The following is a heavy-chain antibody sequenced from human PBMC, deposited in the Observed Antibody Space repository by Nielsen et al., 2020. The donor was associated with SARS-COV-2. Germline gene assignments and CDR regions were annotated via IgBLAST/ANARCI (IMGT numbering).Heavy chain of an antibody. D-gene: IGHD3-16*01. CDR1: GGSISSSSYY. J-gene: IGHJ4*02. V-gene: IGHV4-39*07. Sequence: SETLSLTCTVSGGSISSSSYYWGWIRQPPGKGLEWIGSIYYSGSTYYNPSLKSRVTISVDTSKNQFSLKLSSVTAADTAVYYCARYASWGALDYWGQGTLVTVSS. CDR3: ARYASWGALDY. CDR2: IYYSGST.